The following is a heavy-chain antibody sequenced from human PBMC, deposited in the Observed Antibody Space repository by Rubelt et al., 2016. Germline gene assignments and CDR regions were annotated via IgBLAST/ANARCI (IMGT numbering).Heavy chain of an antibody. CDR2: LYWDDDK. CDR3: AHRPDDSGDFFDY. CDR1: GFSLTTSGVG. Sequence: QITLKESGPTLVKPTETLTLTCTFSGFSLTTSGVGVCWIRQPPGTALEWLALLYWDDDKRYNPSLQNRLTFTEATSKNQLVLTMTNMDPIDTATYYCAHRPDDSGDFFDYWGQGALVTVSS. J-gene: IGHJ4*02. D-gene: IGHD4-17*01. V-gene: IGHV2-5*02.